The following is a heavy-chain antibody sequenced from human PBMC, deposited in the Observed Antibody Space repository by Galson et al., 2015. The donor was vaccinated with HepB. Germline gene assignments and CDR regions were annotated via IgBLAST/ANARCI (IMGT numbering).Heavy chain of an antibody. Sequence: SLRLSCAASGFTFDDYAMHWVRQAPGKGLEWVSGISWNSGSIGYADSVKGRFTISRDNAKNSLYLQMNSLRAEDTALYYCAKFPRYCSSTSCYAEPSRNWGQGTLVTVSS. CDR1: GFTFDDYA. D-gene: IGHD2-2*01. J-gene: IGHJ4*02. V-gene: IGHV3-9*01. CDR3: AKFPRYCSSTSCYAEPSRN. CDR2: ISWNSGSI.